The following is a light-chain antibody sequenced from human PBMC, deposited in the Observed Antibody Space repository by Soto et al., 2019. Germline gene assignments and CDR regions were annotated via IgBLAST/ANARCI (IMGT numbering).Light chain of an antibody. Sequence: DIQMTQFPLSLSASVGDRVTITCRLSQTIRSHLNWYQQKPGEAPKIVIYATSTLQSGVPSRFSGSVSGTDFILTISSLQPEDFATYYCQQTYRTPLTFGGGTKVDIK. CDR1: QTIRSH. CDR3: QQTYRTPLT. V-gene: IGKV1-39*01. CDR2: ATS. J-gene: IGKJ4*01.